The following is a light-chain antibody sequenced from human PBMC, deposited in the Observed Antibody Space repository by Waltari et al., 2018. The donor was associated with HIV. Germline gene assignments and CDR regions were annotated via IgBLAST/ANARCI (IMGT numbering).Light chain of an antibody. J-gene: IGLJ3*02. V-gene: IGLV1-40*01. CDR1: SPNIGAGYD. CDR2: GNT. CDR3: QSYDNSLSGHWG. Sequence: QSALTQPPSVSGAPGQRVTISCTGRSPNIGAGYDVHWYQQLPGTAPKLLIYGNTNRPAGVPDRFSGAKSGTSASRAITGLQTEDEGTYYCQSYDNSLSGHWGFGGGTKLTVL.